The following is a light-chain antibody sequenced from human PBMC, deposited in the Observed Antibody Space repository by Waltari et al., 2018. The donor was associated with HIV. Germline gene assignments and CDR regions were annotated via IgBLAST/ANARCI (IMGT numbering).Light chain of an antibody. V-gene: IGLV2-11*01. CDR1: SSYVGGYYY. J-gene: IGLJ1*01. CDR3: CSYAGSYTYV. Sequence: QSALTQPRSVSGSPGQSVTISCTGTSSYVGGYYYVSWYQQQPGKAPKLVIYDVSKRPSGVPDRFSGSKSANTASLTISGLQAEDEADYYCCSYAGSYTYVFGTGTKVTVL. CDR2: DVS.